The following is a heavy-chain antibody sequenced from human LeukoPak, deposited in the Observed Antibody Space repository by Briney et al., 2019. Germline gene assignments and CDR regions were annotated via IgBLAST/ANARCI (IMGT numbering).Heavy chain of an antibody. Sequence: PSETLSLTCTVSGGSVSSGGYYWSWIRQPPGKGLEWVGYIYYSGSTNYNPSLKSRVTISVDTSKNQFSLKPSSVTAADTAVDYCAGDNRIIPAAMRPGYYYYGMDVWGKGTTVTVSS. V-gene: IGHV4-61*08. CDR1: GGSVSSGGYY. CDR2: IYYSGST. D-gene: IGHD2-2*01. J-gene: IGHJ6*04. CDR3: AGDNRIIPAAMRPGYYYYGMDV.